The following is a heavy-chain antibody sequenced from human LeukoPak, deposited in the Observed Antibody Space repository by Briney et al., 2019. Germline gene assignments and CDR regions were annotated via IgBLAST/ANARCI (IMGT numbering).Heavy chain of an antibody. CDR2: IIPILGIA. V-gene: IGHV1-69*04. J-gene: IGHJ4*02. CDR1: GGTFSSYA. CDR3: ARDGPHRDGYNPLDY. Sequence: VASVKVSCKASGGTFSSYAISWVRQAPGQGLEWMGRIIPILGIANYAQKFQGRVTITADKSTSTAYMELSSLRSEDTAVYYCARDGPHRDGYNPLDYWGQGTLVTVSS. D-gene: IGHD5-24*01.